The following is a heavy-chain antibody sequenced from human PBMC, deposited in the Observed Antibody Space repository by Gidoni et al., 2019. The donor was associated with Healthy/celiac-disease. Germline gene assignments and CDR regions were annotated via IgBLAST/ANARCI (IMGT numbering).Heavy chain of an antibody. Sequence: QVQLVESEGGVVQPGRSLRLSCAASGFTFSSYAMHWVRQAPGKGLEWVAVISYDGSNKYYADSVKGRFTISRDNSKNTLYLQMNSLRAEDTAVYYCARGDSGSPTWGQGTLVTVSS. CDR3: ARGDSGSPT. CDR1: GFTFSSYA. J-gene: IGHJ5*02. CDR2: ISYDGSNK. V-gene: IGHV3-30*04. D-gene: IGHD1-26*01.